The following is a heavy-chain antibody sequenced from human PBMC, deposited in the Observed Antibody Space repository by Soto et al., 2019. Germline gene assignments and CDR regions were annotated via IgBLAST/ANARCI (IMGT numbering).Heavy chain of an antibody. V-gene: IGHV1-18*01. Sequence: QVQLVQSGPELKKPGASVKVPCKTSGYSFHNSGISWVRQAPGQGLEWMGWISVFNGYAHYAQKFQGRVIMTADTFTNTAYMELRGLRSDDTAMYYCSKNGTTWFASWGQGTPVTVSS. D-gene: IGHD1-1*01. CDR2: ISVFNGYA. CDR1: GYSFHNSG. CDR3: SKNGTTWFAS. J-gene: IGHJ5*01.